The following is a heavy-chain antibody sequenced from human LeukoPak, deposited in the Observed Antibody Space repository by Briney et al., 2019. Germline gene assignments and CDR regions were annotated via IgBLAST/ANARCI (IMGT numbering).Heavy chain of an antibody. D-gene: IGHD2-21*02. CDR2: IYYSGST. J-gene: IGHJ4*02. CDR1: GGSISSGGYY. Sequence: SQTLSLTCTVSGGSISSGGYYWRWIRQHPGKGLEWIGYIYYSGSTYYNPSLTSRVSISVDTSKNHFSLKLSSVTAADTAVYYCARSKWSAYCGGDCYTVYFDYWGQGTLVTVSS. V-gene: IGHV4-31*03. CDR3: ARSKWSAYCGGDCYTVYFDY.